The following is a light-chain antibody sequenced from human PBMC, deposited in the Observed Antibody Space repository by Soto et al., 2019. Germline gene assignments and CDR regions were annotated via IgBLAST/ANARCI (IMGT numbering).Light chain of an antibody. Sequence: QSALTQPASVSGSPGQSITISCTGTSSDVGGYNYVSWYQQHPGKAPKLMIYEVTNRPSGVSNRFSGSKSGNTASLTISGLQAEDEADYYCSSYTSRSTLVFGTGTKDTVL. CDR1: SSDVGGYNY. J-gene: IGLJ1*01. CDR3: SSYTSRSTLV. V-gene: IGLV2-14*01. CDR2: EVT.